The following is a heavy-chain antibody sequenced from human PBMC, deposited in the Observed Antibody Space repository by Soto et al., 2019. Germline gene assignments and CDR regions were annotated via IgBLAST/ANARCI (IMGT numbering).Heavy chain of an antibody. CDR3: ARHAKAYDSSAYYYVWHYYYYGTDV. Sequence: SETLSLTCTVSGGCISSSSYYWGWIRQAPGKELEWIGSIYYSGSTYYNPSLKSRVTISVDTSKNQLSLELRSVTAADTAVYYCARHAKAYDSSAYYYVWHYYYYGTDVWGQGTRVTVSS. J-gene: IGHJ6*02. D-gene: IGHD3-22*01. CDR2: IYYSGST. CDR1: GGCISSSSYY. V-gene: IGHV4-39*01.